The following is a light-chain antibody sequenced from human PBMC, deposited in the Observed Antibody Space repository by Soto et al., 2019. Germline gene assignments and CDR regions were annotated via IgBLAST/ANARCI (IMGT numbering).Light chain of an antibody. CDR2: DVS. CDR3: CSYAGSYPVV. J-gene: IGLJ2*01. V-gene: IGLV2-11*01. CDR1: SSDVGGYNY. Sequence: QSALTQPRSVSGSPGQSVTISCTGTSSDVGGYNYVSWYQQHPGKAPKLMIYDVSKRPSGVPDRFPGSKSGYTASLTISGLQAEDEADYYCCSYAGSYPVVFGGGTKLTVL.